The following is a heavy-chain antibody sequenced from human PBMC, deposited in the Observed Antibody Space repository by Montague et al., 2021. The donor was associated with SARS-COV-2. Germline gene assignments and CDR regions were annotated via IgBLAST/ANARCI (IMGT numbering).Heavy chain of an antibody. CDR3: ARAWKKITMVWVRDWFDV. CDR1: GGSISSDCYY. V-gene: IGHV4-31*01. Sequence: TLSFTCTVSGGSISSDCYYWSWLRQHTGMGLVWIGYIYYSRSTYSSLYLQGPVTVSVDKSKNQFSLKLSSVTAADTAVYYCARAWKKITMVWVRDWFDVWGQGTLVTVSS. D-gene: IGHD3-10*01. J-gene: IGHJ5*02. CDR2: IYYSRST.